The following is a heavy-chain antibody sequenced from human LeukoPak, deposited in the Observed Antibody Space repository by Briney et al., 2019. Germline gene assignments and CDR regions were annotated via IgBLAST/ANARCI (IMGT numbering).Heavy chain of an antibody. CDR3: ARVQWELRGVGSYFEY. D-gene: IGHD1-26*01. CDR2: IKQDGSEK. Sequence: GSLTLSCVVSGFTFSSYYLSWLRPAPGKGLEWVSNIKQDGSEKYNVDSVKGRFTMSRDNAKNSLYLQMNSLRAEDTAVYYCARVQWELRGVGSYFEYWGQGALVTVSS. CDR1: GFTFSSYY. J-gene: IGHJ4*02. V-gene: IGHV3-7*01.